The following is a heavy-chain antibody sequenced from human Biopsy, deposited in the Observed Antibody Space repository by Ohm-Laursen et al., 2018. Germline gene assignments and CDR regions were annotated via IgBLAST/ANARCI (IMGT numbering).Heavy chain of an antibody. V-gene: IGHV1-24*01. Sequence: VASVKVSCKASGYTLNELSMHWVRQVPGKGLEWMGGFAPENGKTVYAQNFQARVSLTEDTSTDTAYMELRSLRSEDTAVYYCAADINVWNVNYWGQGTQVTVSS. D-gene: IGHD1-1*01. CDR2: FAPENGKT. J-gene: IGHJ4*02. CDR1: GYTLNELS. CDR3: AADINVWNVNY.